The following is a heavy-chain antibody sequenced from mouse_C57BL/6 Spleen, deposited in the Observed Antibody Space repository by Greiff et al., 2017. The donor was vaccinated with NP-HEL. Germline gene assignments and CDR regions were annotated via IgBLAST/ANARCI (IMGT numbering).Heavy chain of an antibody. D-gene: IGHD2-2*01. CDR3: ARGGGGYDGALDY. CDR2: ISDGGSYT. Sequence: EVQRVESGGGLVKPGGSLKLSCAASGFTFSSYAMSWVRQTPEKRLEWVATISDGGSYTYYPDNVKGRFTISRDNAKNNLYLQMSHLKSEDTAMYYCARGGGGYDGALDYWGQGTTLTVSS. CDR1: GFTFSSYA. J-gene: IGHJ2*01. V-gene: IGHV5-4*01.